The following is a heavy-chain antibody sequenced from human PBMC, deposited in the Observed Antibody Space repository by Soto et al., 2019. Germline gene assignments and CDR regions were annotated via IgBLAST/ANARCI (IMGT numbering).Heavy chain of an antibody. Sequence: EVQLVESGGGLVKPGGSLRLSCAASGFSFSSYSMNWVRQAPGKGLEGVSSISSSSSYIYYADSVKGRFTISRDNAKNSLYLQMNSLRAEDTAVYYCASLKGVAAPLDVWGQGTTVTVSS. CDR2: ISSSSSYI. J-gene: IGHJ6*02. D-gene: IGHD6-6*01. CDR3: ASLKGVAAPLDV. V-gene: IGHV3-21*01. CDR1: GFSFSSYS.